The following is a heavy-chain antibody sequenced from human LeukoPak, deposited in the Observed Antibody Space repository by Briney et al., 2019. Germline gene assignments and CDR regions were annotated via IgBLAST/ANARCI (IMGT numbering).Heavy chain of an antibody. CDR3: SRLRGYSYGYADY. D-gene: IGHD5-18*01. CDR1: GFIFGGDS. V-gene: IGHV3-48*04. CDR2: ISRDSDIR. J-gene: IGHJ4*02. Sequence: PGGSLRLSCAASGFIFGGDSMNWVRQAPGRGLEWISYISRDSDIRYYADSVKGRFTDSRDNAKNSLYLQMNSLRAEDTAVYYCSRLRGYSYGYADYWGQGALVTVSS.